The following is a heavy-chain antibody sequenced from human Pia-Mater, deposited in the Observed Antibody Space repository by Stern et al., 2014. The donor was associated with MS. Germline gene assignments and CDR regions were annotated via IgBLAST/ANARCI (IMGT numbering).Heavy chain of an antibody. CDR3: AKDRQYLTYFFDH. CDR2: VSYDGSNK. Sequence: MQLVESGGGVVQPGRPLRLSCVASGFTLGSCAMHWVRQAPGKGLEWVAGVSYDGSNKYYADSVKGRFTNSRDNSQNTLYMQMSSLRPEDTAVYYCAKDRQYLTYFFDHWGQGSLVTVSS. D-gene: IGHD2/OR15-2a*01. V-gene: IGHV3-30*18. J-gene: IGHJ5*02. CDR1: GFTLGSCA.